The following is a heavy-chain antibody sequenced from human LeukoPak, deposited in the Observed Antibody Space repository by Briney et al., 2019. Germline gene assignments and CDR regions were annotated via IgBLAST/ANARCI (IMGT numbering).Heavy chain of an antibody. CDR3: ARGPYCSSTSCYSSGSWFDP. Sequence: SETLSLTCTVSGGSIRSDFWSWIRQPPGKGLEWIGYVYYSGSTNYSPSLNSRVTISIDTSKNQFSLKLSSVTAADTAVYYCARGPYCSSTSCYSSGSWFDPWGQGTLVTVSS. J-gene: IGHJ5*02. CDR1: GGSIRSDF. V-gene: IGHV4-59*01. D-gene: IGHD2-2*01. CDR2: VYYSGST.